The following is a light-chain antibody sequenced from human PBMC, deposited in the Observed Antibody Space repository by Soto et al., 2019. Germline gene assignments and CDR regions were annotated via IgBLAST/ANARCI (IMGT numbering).Light chain of an antibody. V-gene: IGKV3-15*01. CDR1: QNINTN. Sequence: EIVMTQYPATLSVSPGERATLSCTASQNINTNLAWYQQKPGQAPRLLIYAASTRATGIPGRFSGSGSGTEFTLTISSLQSEDFAVYYCQQYNIWPPLTFGGGTKVDIK. CDR2: AAS. J-gene: IGKJ4*01. CDR3: QQYNIWPPLT.